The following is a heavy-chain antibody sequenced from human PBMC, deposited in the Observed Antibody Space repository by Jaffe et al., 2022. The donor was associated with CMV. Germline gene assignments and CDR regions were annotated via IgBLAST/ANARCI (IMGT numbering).Heavy chain of an antibody. CDR1: GFNFSAYA. CDR3: VKSIRGAAPGPFDY. J-gene: IGHJ4*02. D-gene: IGHD6-13*01. CDR2: ISPSGDNK. Sequence: EVQLVESGGGLVQPGGSLRLSCSASGFNFSAYAMHWVRQAPGKGLESVSSISPSGDNKYYADSVKGRFTISRDNSKSTLFLEMTSLRTEDTAVYYCVKSIRGAAPGPFDYWGQGTLVTVSS. V-gene: IGHV3-64D*06.